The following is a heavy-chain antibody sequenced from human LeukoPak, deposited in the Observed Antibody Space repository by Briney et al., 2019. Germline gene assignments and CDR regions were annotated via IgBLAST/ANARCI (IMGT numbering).Heavy chain of an antibody. CDR2: IYHSGST. D-gene: IGHD4-17*01. V-gene: IGHV4-4*02. Sequence: SETLSLTCAVSGGSISSSNWWSWVRQPPGKGLEWIGEIYHSGSTNYNPSLKSRVTISVDKSKNQFSLKLSSVTAADTAVYYCATDYGDYNWFDPWGQGTLVTVSS. CDR1: GGSISSSNW. J-gene: IGHJ5*02. CDR3: ATDYGDYNWFDP.